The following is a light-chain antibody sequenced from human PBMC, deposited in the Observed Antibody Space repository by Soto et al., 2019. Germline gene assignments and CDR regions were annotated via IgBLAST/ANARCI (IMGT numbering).Light chain of an antibody. CDR3: QQYGSSPHT. Sequence: EIVLTQSPGTLSLSPGERATLSRRASQSVSSSYLAWYQHKPGQAPRLLIYGASSRATGIPDRFSGCGSGTDFTLTISRLEPEDFAVYYCQQYGSSPHTFGQGTKLEIK. J-gene: IGKJ2*01. CDR2: GAS. CDR1: QSVSSSY. V-gene: IGKV3-20*01.